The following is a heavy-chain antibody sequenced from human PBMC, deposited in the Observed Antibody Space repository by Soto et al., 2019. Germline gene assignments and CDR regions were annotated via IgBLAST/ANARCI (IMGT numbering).Heavy chain of an antibody. CDR2: FDPEDGET. CDR3: ATADRGSNYDILTGYYPDYYLDY. Sequence: GASVKVSCKVSGYTLTELSMHWVRQAPGKGLEWMGGFDPEDGETIYAQKFQGRVTMTEDTSTDTAYMELSSLRSEDTAVYYCATADRGSNYDILTGYYPDYYLDYWGQGTLVTVSS. CDR1: GYTLTELS. V-gene: IGHV1-24*01. D-gene: IGHD3-9*01. J-gene: IGHJ4*02.